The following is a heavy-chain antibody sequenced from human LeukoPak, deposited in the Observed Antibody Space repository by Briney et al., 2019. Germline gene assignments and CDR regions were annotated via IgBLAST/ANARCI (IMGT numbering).Heavy chain of an antibody. J-gene: IGHJ6*04. Sequence: SETLSLTCTVSGAYIRDYHWSWIRQSAGKGLEFIGRLLARGGIDYNPSLKSRVIMSADTPRNQVSLKLSSVTAADTAVYYCTTDQRDSRMDAWGKGTTVTVSS. CDR2: LLARGGI. V-gene: IGHV4-4*07. CDR3: TTDQRDSRMDA. D-gene: IGHD2-21*02. CDR1: GAYIRDYH.